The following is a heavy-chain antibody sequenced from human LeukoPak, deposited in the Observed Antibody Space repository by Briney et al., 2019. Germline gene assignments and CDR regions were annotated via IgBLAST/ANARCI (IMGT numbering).Heavy chain of an antibody. J-gene: IGHJ4*02. V-gene: IGHV3-7*01. CDR3: VRGNSGSRTTPFDY. CDR1: GFTFSTYW. D-gene: IGHD6-19*01. Sequence: PGGSLRLSCSASGFTFSTYWMSWVRQAPGKGLEWVANMRRDGNEIYYLDSVRGRFTISRDNAKNSLYLQMNSLRAEDTAVYYCVRGNSGSRTTPFDYWGQGTLVTVSS. CDR2: MRRDGNEI.